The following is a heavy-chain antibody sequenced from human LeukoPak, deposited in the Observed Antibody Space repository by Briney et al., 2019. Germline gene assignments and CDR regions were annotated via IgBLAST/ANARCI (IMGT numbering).Heavy chain of an antibody. V-gene: IGHV3-7*01. D-gene: IGHD3-16*01. J-gene: IGHJ4*02. CDR2: IKYDGSEE. Sequence: YPGGSLRLSCAASGLTFSGQWMNWVRQAPGQGLEWVANIKYDGSEEYHADSVKGRFTIFRDNAKNSLSLQMNYVRAGDTAIYYCAYTNHLTYWGQGTLVTVSS. CDR1: GLTFSGQW. CDR3: AYTNHLTY.